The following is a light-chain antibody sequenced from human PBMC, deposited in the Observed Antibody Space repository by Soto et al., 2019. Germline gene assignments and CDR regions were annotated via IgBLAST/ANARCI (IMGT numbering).Light chain of an antibody. J-gene: IGKJ2*01. CDR1: ESISRDY. CDR2: GEY. Sequence: VMTQSAATLSVSPGESSTRSCMASESISRDYLAWYQQRLGQATRLIIYGEYSGATGIRDRFSGSGSGTDFTLTIRRMEPEEFAIYYCQEYGGVPYTCGQRNKVAIK. V-gene: IGKV3-20*01. CDR3: QEYGGVPYT.